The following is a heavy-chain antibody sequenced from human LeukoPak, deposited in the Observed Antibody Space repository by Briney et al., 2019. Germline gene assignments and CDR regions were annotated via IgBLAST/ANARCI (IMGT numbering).Heavy chain of an antibody. CDR3: ARGTAVTAISVFDY. J-gene: IGHJ4*02. V-gene: IGHV4-30-4*02. CDR2: IYYSGST. CDR1: GGSISSGDYY. Sequence: SETLSLTCTVSGGSISSGDYYWSWVRQPPGKGLEWIGYIYYSGSTYYNPSLKSRVTISVDTSKNQFSLKLSSVTAADTAVYYCARGTAVTAISVFDYWGQGTLVTVSS. D-gene: IGHD2-21*02.